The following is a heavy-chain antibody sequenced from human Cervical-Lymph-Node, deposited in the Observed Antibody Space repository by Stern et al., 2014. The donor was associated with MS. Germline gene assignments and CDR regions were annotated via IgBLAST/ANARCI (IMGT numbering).Heavy chain of an antibody. Sequence: MQLVESGGGSVKPGGSLRLSCAVSGFTFSDYHMHWIRQAPGKGLEWISYISTTGKNIYYADSVKGRFTISRDNAKNSLYLQMNSLRVEDTAVYYCVRASDPLFEYWGQGTLVTVSS. CDR1: GFTFSDYH. CDR2: ISTTGKNI. V-gene: IGHV3-11*01. CDR3: VRASDPLFEY. D-gene: IGHD2-21*02. J-gene: IGHJ4*02.